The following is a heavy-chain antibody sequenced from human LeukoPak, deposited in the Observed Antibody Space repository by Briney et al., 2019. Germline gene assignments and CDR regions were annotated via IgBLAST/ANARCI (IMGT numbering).Heavy chain of an antibody. CDR3: ARDDTGVIRGIRFHY. CDR2: IYHSGST. CDR1: GASISSDYW. Sequence: KTSETLSLTCAVSGASISSDYWWSWVRQAPGKGLEWIGEIYHSGSTNHNPSLKSRVTISVDKSKSQFSLNLNSVTAADTAVDYFARDDTGVIRGIRFHYWGQGTLVTVSS. V-gene: IGHV4-4*02. D-gene: IGHD3-10*01. J-gene: IGHJ4*02.